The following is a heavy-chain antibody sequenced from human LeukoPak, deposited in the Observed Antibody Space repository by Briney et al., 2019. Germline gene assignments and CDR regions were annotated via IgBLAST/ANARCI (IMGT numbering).Heavy chain of an antibody. CDR3: ASPHDVDTAMVTYDY. J-gene: IGHJ4*02. V-gene: IGHV3-11*04. CDR1: GFTFSDYY. CDR2: ISSSGSTI. Sequence: GGSLRLSCAASGFTFSDYYMSWIRQAPGKGLEWVSYISSSGSTIYYADSVKGRFTISRDNAKNSLYLQMNSLRAEDTAVYYCASPHDVDTAMVTYDYWGQGTLVTVSS. D-gene: IGHD5-18*01.